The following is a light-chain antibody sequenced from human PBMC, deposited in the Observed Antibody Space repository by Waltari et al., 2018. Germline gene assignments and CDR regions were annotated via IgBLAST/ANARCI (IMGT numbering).Light chain of an antibody. J-gene: IGKJ2*01. CDR3: QQYHSYPYT. Sequence: DIQMTQSPSALSASVGDRVTITCRSSQSISDWLAWYQQKPGKVPKLLIYKASNLESGVPSRFSGSGSGTEFTFTISSLQPDEFATYYCQQYHSYPYTFGQGTKLGIK. CDR2: KAS. V-gene: IGKV1-5*03. CDR1: QSISDW.